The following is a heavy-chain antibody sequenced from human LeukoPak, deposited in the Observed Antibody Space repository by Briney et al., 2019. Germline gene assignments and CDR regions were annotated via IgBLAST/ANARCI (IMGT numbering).Heavy chain of an antibody. CDR2: INPNSGGT. D-gene: IGHD1-26*01. V-gene: IGHV1-2*02. Sequence: ASVKVSCKASGYTFTGYYMHWVRQAPGQGLEWMGWINPNSGGTNYAQKFQGRVTMTRDTSISTAYMELSRLRSDDTAVYYCARPPGSYDPFDYWGQGTRVTVSS. J-gene: IGHJ4*02. CDR3: ARPPGSYDPFDY. CDR1: GYTFTGYY.